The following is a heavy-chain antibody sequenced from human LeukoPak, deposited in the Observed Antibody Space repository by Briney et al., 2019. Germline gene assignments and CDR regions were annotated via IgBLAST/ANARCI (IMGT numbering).Heavy chain of an antibody. CDR2: INSDGSST. Sequence: PGGSLRLSCAASGFTFSSYWMHWVRQAPGKGLVWVSRINSDGSSTSYADSVKGRFTISRDNAKNTLYLQMNSLRAEDTAVYYCASLYGSGSVSPKASWFDPWGQGTLVTVSS. CDR1: GFTFSSYW. D-gene: IGHD3-10*01. V-gene: IGHV3-74*01. J-gene: IGHJ5*02. CDR3: ASLYGSGSVSPKASWFDP.